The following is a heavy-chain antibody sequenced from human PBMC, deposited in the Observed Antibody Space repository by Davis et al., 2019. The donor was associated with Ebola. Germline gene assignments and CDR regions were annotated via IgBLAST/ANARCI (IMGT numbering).Heavy chain of an antibody. J-gene: IGHJ6*02. V-gene: IGHV3-43*02. CDR2: INGDGDYT. CDR3: ARGPMPSWYADYYKYGMDV. Sequence: GESLKISCAASGFTFNTFWMHWVRQAPGKRLEWVSLINGDGDYTYYADSVKGRFTISRDNSNESLYLQMNSLRSEDTALYFCARGPMPSWYADYYKYGMDVWGQGTTVTASS. D-gene: IGHD6-13*01. CDR1: GFTFNTFW.